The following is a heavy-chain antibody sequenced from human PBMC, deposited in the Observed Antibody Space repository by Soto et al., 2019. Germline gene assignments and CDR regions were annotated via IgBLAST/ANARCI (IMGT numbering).Heavy chain of an antibody. J-gene: IGHJ4*01. CDR3: AKDQRSRPTDCDC. Sequence: WGSLRLSCAASGFTFSSYAMSWVRQAPGKGLEWVSAISGSVGITYYADSVKGRFTISRDNSKNTLYLQMNSLRAEDTAVYYCAKDQRSRPTDCDCWGDGKMVNVSA. V-gene: IGHV3-23*01. D-gene: IGHD2-21*01. CDR2: ISGSVGIT. CDR1: GFTFSSYA.